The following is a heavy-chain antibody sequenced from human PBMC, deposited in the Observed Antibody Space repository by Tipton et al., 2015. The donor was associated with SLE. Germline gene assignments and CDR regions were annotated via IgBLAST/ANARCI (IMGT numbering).Heavy chain of an antibody. D-gene: IGHD3-10*01. CDR1: GHTFTSYD. Sequence: QSGPEVKKPGASVKVSCKASGHTFTSYDINWVRQATGQGLEWMGWMNPNSGNTGYAQKFQGRVTMTRNTSISTAYMELSSLRSEDTAVYYCARGHVAGGYYYGMDVWGQGTTVTVSS. J-gene: IGHJ6*02. CDR3: ARGHVAGGYYYGMDV. V-gene: IGHV1-8*01. CDR2: MNPNSGNT.